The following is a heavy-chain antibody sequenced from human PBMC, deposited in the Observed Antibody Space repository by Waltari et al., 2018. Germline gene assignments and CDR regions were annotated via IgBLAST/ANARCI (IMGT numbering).Heavy chain of an antibody. CDR3: ASNGSGSYYNL. J-gene: IGHJ4*02. D-gene: IGHD3-10*01. V-gene: IGHV3-74*01. Sequence: VQLVESGGGLVQPGRSLGLSCAASEFTFTAYWMHWVRQAPGKGLVWVSRINGDGSSITYADSVKGRFTISRDNADNTLYLQMTSLRDEDTAIYYCASNGSGSYYNLWGQGTLVTVSS. CDR2: INGDGSSI. CDR1: EFTFTAYW.